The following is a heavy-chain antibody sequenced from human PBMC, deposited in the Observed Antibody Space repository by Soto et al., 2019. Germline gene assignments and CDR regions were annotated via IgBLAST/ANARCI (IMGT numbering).Heavy chain of an antibody. CDR2: ISSCSGST. CDR3: AKDPLHLRFLEWLFDY. V-gene: IGHV3-23*01. J-gene: IGHJ4*02. Sequence: SPRLSSAAAGFTLSNFTLSWVPPAPGEGLEWVSAISSCSGSTYYADSVKGRFTISRDNSKNTLYLQMNSLRAEDTAVYYCAKDPLHLRFLEWLFDYWGQGTLVTVSS. D-gene: IGHD3-3*01. CDR1: GFTLSNFT.